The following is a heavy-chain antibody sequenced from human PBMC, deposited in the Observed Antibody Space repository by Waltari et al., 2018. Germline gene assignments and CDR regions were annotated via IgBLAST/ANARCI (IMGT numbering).Heavy chain of an antibody. V-gene: IGHV1-3*01. J-gene: IGHJ4*01. CDR3: ARGDYSSIWPFYFDY. D-gene: IGHD6-13*01. Sequence: QVQLVQSGAEVKKPGASVKVSCKASGYTFTAYAIHWVRQAPGQSLEWIGWIKVGNGKTEYPQRFQGRVTITTDTSANTAFMELSGLSSEDTAIYYCARGDYSSIWPFYFDYWGQGALVTVSS. CDR1: GYTFTAYA. CDR2: IKVGNGKT.